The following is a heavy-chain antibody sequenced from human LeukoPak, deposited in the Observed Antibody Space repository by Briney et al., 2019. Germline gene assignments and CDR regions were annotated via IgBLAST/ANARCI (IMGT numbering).Heavy chain of an antibody. J-gene: IGHJ6*02. Sequence: KVSCKASGGTFSSYAISWVRQAPGQGLEWMGGIIPIFGTANYAQKFQGRVTITADESTSTAYMELSSLRSEDTAVYYCARLGYCSSTSCYAGPRWYMDVWGQGTTVTVSS. CDR1: GGTFSSYA. V-gene: IGHV1-69*01. D-gene: IGHD2-2*01. CDR2: IIPIFGTA. CDR3: ARLGYCSSTSCYAGPRWYMDV.